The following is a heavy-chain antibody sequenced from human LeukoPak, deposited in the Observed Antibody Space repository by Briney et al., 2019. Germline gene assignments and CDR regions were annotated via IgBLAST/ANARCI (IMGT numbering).Heavy chain of an antibody. CDR1: GFIFRNYA. CDR2: GSHDGRNK. D-gene: IGHD6-13*01. V-gene: IGHV3-30*18. J-gene: IGHJ4*02. CDR3: AKDRDSSTWSFFDF. Sequence: GGPLRLSCVASGFIFRNYAMHWVRQAPGKGLEWVAVGSHDGRNKIYGDSVKGRFTISRDNSKNTVYLQMDNLRPEDTAVYYYAKDRDSSTWSFFDFWGQGTLVTVSS.